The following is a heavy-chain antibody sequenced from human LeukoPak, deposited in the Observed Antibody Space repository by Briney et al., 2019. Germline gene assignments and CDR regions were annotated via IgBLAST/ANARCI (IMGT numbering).Heavy chain of an antibody. CDR3: AKDAYNWNGYYFDS. D-gene: IGHD1-1*01. J-gene: IGHJ4*02. CDR1: GFSFSDYW. Sequence: GGSLRLSCAASGFSFSDYWMHWVRQVPGKGLEWVSVISVSGGDTYYADSVKGRFTISRDNSKNTVYLQMSSLRAEDTALYYCAKDAYNWNGYYFDSWGRGTLVTVSS. CDR2: ISVSGGDT. V-gene: IGHV3-23*01.